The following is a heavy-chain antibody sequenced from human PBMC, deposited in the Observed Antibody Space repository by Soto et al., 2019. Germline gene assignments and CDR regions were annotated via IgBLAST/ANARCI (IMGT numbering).Heavy chain of an antibody. D-gene: IGHD3-10*01. J-gene: IGHJ4*02. CDR1: GFTFSSYA. CDR2: ISSNGGST. CDR3: VKGSGRITMVRGVIS. Sequence: PGGSLRLSCSASGFTFSSYAMHWVRQAPGKGLEYVSAISSNGGSTYYADSVKGRFTISRDNSKNTLYLQMSSLRAEDTAVYYCVKGSGRITMVRGVISWGQGTLVTVSS. V-gene: IGHV3-64D*06.